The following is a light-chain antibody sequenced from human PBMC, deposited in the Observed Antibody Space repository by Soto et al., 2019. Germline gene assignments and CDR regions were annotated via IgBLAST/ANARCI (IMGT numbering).Light chain of an antibody. CDR2: DVS. CDR1: SSDVGGYNY. CDR3: CSFAGSYIFYV. J-gene: IGLJ1*01. Sequence: QSALAQPRSVTGSPGQSVTISCTGTSSDVGGYNYVSWYQQHPGKAPKRMIYDVSKRPSGVPDRFSGSKSGNTASLTISGLQVEDEAEYYCCSFAGSYIFYVFGTGTKVTVL. V-gene: IGLV2-11*01.